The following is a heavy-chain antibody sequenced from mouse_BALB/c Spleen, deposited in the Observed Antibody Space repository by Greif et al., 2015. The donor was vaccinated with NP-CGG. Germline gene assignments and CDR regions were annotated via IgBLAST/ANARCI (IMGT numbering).Heavy chain of an antibody. CDR1: GFTFSSYA. CDR2: ISSGGSYT. D-gene: IGHD2-4*01. CDR3: ARGGTMITYYYAMDY. Sequence: EVKVVDSGGGLVKPGGSLKLSCAASGFTFSSYAMSWVRQTPEKRLEWVATISSGGSYTYYPDSVKGRFTISRDNAKNTLYLQMSSLRSEDTAMYYCARGGTMITYYYAMDYWGQGTSVTVSS. V-gene: IGHV5-9-1*01. J-gene: IGHJ4*01.